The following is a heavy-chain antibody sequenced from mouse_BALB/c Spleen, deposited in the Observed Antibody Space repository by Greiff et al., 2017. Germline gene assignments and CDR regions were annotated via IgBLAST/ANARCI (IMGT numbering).Heavy chain of an antibody. Sequence: EVKLMESGGGLVQPGGSLKLSCAASGFTFSSYGMSWVRQTPDKRLELVATINSNGGSTYYPDSVKGRFTISSDNAKNTLYLQMSSLKSEDTAMYYCARDEKYHYDYVGYFDYWGQGTTLTVSS. V-gene: IGHV5-6-3*01. D-gene: IGHD2-4*01. J-gene: IGHJ2*01. CDR2: INSNGGST. CDR1: GFTFSSYG. CDR3: ARDEKYHYDYVGYFDY.